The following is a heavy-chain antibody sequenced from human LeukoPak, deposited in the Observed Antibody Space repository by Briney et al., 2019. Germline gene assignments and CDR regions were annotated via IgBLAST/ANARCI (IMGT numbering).Heavy chain of an antibody. D-gene: IGHD5-24*01. CDR2: ISSSSSYI. CDR3: ARGGRDGYNFQGGDY. V-gene: IGHV3-21*01. J-gene: IGHJ4*02. Sequence: GGSLRLSCAASGFTSSSYSMNWVRQAPGKGLEWVSSISSSSSYIYYADSVKGRFTISRDNAKNSLYLQMNSLRAEDTAVYYCARGGRDGYNFQGGDYWGQGTLVTVSS. CDR1: GFTSSSYS.